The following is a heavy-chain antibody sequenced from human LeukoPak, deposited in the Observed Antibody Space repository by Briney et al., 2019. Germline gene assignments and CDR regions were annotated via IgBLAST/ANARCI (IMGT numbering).Heavy chain of an antibody. V-gene: IGHV3-33*01. CDR2: IWYDGSNK. D-gene: IGHD1-26*01. Sequence: GRSLRLSCAASGFTFSSYGMHWVRRAPGKGLEWVAVIWYDGSNKYYADSVKGRFTISRDNSKNTLYLQMNSLRAEDTAVYYCARDRGIVGATMVPGHWGQGTMVTVSS. CDR3: ARDRGIVGATMVPGH. CDR1: GFTFSSYG. J-gene: IGHJ3*01.